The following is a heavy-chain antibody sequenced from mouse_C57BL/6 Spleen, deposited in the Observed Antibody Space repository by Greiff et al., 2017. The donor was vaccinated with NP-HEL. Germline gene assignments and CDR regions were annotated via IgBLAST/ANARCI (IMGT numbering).Heavy chain of an antibody. CDR3: AREGIYLGYFDV. J-gene: IGHJ1*03. CDR1: GYTFTSYW. D-gene: IGHD1-1*01. CDR2: IYPSDSET. Sequence: VQLQQSGAELVRPGSSVKLSCKASGYTFTSYWMDWVKQRPGQGLEWIGNIYPSDSETHYNQKFKDKATLTVDKSSSTAYMQLSSLTSEDSAVYYCAREGIYLGYFDVWGTGTTVTVSS. V-gene: IGHV1-61*01.